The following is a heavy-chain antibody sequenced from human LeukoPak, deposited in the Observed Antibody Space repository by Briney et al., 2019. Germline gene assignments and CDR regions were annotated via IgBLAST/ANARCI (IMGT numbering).Heavy chain of an antibody. J-gene: IGHJ6*03. V-gene: IGHV4-59*02. CDR2: IYSSGST. CDR3: ARVYDSGSQAYFYYMDV. CDR1: GGSVRGYY. Sequence: SETLSLTCNVSGGSVRGYYWSWIRQPPGKGLEWIGYIYSSGSTNYNPSLKSRVTMSVDTSKNQFSLKVNSVTAADTAVYYCARVYDSGSQAYFYYMDVWGKGTTVTISS. D-gene: IGHD3-10*01.